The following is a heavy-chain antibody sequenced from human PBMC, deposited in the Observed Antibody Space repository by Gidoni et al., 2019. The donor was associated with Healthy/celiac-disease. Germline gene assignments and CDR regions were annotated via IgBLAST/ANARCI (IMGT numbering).Heavy chain of an antibody. CDR2: IYYSGST. CDR1: GGSISSYY. Sequence: QVQLQESGPGLVKPSETLSLTCTVFGGSISSYYWSWIRQPPGKGLEWIGYIYYSGSTNYNPSLKSRVTISVDTSKNQFSLKLSSVTAADTAVYYCARASSSWYYYYYGMDVWGQGTTVTVSS. V-gene: IGHV4-59*01. CDR3: ARASSSWYYYYYGMDV. J-gene: IGHJ6*02. D-gene: IGHD6-13*01.